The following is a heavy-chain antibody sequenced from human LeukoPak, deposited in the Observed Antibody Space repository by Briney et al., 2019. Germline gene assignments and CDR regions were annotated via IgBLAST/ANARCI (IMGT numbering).Heavy chain of an antibody. CDR3: ATYFYASGNYYNYIYY. CDR1: GFAFSRYG. CDR2: IRYDESDK. Sequence: GGSRRLSCAASGFAFSRYGMHWLRQAPGKGLEWVAFIRYDESDKKYKDSVKGRFTVSKDNSKNTVSLQMNSLRFEDTALYYCATYFYASGNYYNYIYYWGQGALVTVSS. V-gene: IGHV3-30*02. D-gene: IGHD3-10*01. J-gene: IGHJ4*02.